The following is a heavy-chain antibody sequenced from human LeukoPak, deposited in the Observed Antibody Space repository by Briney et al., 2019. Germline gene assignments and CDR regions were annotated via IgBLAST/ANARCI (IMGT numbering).Heavy chain of an antibody. Sequence: SVKVSCKASGGTFNTYGVGWVRQAPGQGLEWMGGIIPSSGTTNYAQKFQGRVTITADESTSTAYMDLCSLTSQDPAVYYWARGRSGFDWDDGGGFDPWGQGTLVTVSS. CDR2: IIPSSGTT. V-gene: IGHV1-69*01. D-gene: IGHD3-9*01. J-gene: IGHJ5*02. CDR1: GGTFNTYG. CDR3: ARGRSGFDWDDGGGFDP.